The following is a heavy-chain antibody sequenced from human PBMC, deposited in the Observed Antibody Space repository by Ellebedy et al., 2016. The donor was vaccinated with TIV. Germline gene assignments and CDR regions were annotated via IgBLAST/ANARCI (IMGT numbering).Heavy chain of an antibody. V-gene: IGHV4-4*08. CDR3: ARSSDGGGIQYFQH. J-gene: IGHJ1*01. D-gene: IGHD2-21*01. CDR1: GASINRYY. Sequence: MPGGSLRLSCNVSGASINRYYWSWIRQPPGQGLEWIGYIHHSGSTNYNPSLQSRVTISIDTSKNHFSLKLNSVTAADTAVYYCARSSDGGGIQYFQHWGQGTLVTVSA. CDR2: IHHSGST.